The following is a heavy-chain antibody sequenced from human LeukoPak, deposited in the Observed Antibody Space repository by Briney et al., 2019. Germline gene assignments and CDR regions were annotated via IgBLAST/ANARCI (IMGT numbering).Heavy chain of an antibody. CDR2: ISSSSSTI. V-gene: IGHV3-48*01. D-gene: IGHD1-26*01. J-gene: IGHJ4*02. CDR1: GFTFNTYN. CDR3: AREDSGSYGDY. Sequence: GGSLRLSCAASGFTFNTYNMNCVRQAPGKGLEWVSYISSSSSTIYYADSVKGRFTISRDNAKNSLYLQMNSLRAEDTAVYYCAREDSGSYGDYWGQGTLVTVSS.